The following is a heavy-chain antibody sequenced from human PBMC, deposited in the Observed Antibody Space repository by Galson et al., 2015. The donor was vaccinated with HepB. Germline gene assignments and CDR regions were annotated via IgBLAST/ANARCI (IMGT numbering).Heavy chain of an antibody. Sequence: SVKVSCKASGYTFTDYVVNWVRQAPGQGLEWMGWMNTNTGKPTYAPGFAGRFVFSLDTSVTTAYLQIRSLETDDTAVYYCARSPLRFLDWLPYYDYYYMDVWGGGTTVTVS. V-gene: IGHV7-4-1*02. CDR3: ARSPLRFLDWLPYYDYYYMDV. J-gene: IGHJ6*03. D-gene: IGHD3-3*01. CDR1: GYTFTDYV. CDR2: MNTNTGKP.